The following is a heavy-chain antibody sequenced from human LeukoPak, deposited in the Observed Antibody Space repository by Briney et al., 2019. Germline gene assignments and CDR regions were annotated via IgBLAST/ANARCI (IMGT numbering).Heavy chain of an antibody. CDR3: ARDQEGFDY. CDR2: INPSGGST. CDR1: GGTFSSYA. Sequence: GASVTVSCKASGGTFSSYAISWVRQAPGQGLEWMGIINPSGGSTSYAQKFQGRVTVTRDTSTSTVHMELSGLRSEDTAVYYCARDQEGFDYWGQGTLVTVSS. V-gene: IGHV1-46*01. J-gene: IGHJ4*02.